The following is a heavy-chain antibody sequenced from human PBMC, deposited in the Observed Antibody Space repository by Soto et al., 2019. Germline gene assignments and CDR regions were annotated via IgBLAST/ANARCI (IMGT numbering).Heavy chain of an antibody. V-gene: IGHV5-51*01. J-gene: IGHJ5*02. CDR2: IFPDDSDT. CDR1: GFTFTSYW. CDR3: ARKGKNSRGQYWLDP. Sequence: PGESLKISCKGSGFTFTSYWIAWVRQMPGKGLEWMGIIFPDDSDTRYSPSFQGQVTISADKSISTAYLQWSSLKASDTAMYYCARKGKNSRGQYWLDPWGQGTQVTVSS. D-gene: IGHD2-15*01.